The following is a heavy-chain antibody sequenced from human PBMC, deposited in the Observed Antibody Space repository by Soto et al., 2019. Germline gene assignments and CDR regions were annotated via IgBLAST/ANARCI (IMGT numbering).Heavy chain of an antibody. CDR2: ISSSSSTI. D-gene: IGHD6-19*01. CDR1: GFTFSSYS. V-gene: IGHV3-48*01. Sequence: GGSLRLSCAASGFTFSSYSMNWVRQAPGKGLEWVSYISSSSSTIYYADSVKGRFTISRDNAKNSLYLQMNSLRAEDTAVYYCAREAMWLERLIYYYYYMDVWGKGTTVTVSS. J-gene: IGHJ6*03. CDR3: AREAMWLERLIYYYYYMDV.